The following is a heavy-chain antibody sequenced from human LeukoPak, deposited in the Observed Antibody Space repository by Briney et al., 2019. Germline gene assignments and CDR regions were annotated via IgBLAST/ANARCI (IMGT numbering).Heavy chain of an antibody. CDR3: AGGPDYDFWGGWGYYYYYYMDV. D-gene: IGHD3-3*01. V-gene: IGHV3-48*01. Sequence: QPGGSLRLSCAASGFTFSSYAMNWVRQAPGKGLEWVSYISSSSSTIYYADSVKGRFTISRDNAKNSLSLQMNSLRAEDTAVYYCAGGPDYDFWGGWGYYYYYYMDVWGKGTTVTVSS. J-gene: IGHJ6*03. CDR2: ISSSSSTI. CDR1: GFTFSSYA.